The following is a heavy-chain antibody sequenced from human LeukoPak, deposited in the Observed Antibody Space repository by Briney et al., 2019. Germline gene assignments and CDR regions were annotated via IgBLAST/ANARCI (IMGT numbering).Heavy chain of an antibody. J-gene: IGHJ4*02. CDR2: IKQDGSEK. Sequence: PGGSLRLSCAASGFTFSSYWMSWVRQAPGKGLEWVANIKQDGSEKYYVDSVKGRFTISRDNSKNTLYLQMNSLRAEDTAVYYCARVAARGGYYFDYWGQGTLVTVSS. V-gene: IGHV3-7*01. CDR1: GFTFSSYW. D-gene: IGHD6-6*01. CDR3: ARVAARGGYYFDY.